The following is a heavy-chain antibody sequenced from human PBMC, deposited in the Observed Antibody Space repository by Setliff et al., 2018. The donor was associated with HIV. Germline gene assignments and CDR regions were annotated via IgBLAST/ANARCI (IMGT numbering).Heavy chain of an antibody. D-gene: IGHD6-19*01. CDR1: GASIGRRSDC. Sequence: SETLSLTCTVSGASIGRRSDCWGWIRQPPGKGLEWIGSFYYSWNTYYNPSLKSRVAISIDASKNQFSLKLNSVTAADTALYYCARHLRGYSGGWYDEALAFNYWGQGTLVTVSS. CDR2: FYYSWNT. V-gene: IGHV4-39*01. CDR3: ARHLRGYSGGWYDEALAFNY. J-gene: IGHJ4*02.